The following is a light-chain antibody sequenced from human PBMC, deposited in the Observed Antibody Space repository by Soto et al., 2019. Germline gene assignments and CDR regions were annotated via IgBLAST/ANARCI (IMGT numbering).Light chain of an antibody. CDR1: QSVSSSY. Sequence: EIVLAQSPGTLSLSPGERATLSCKTSQSVSSSYLAWYQQKPGQAPRLLIYGASSRATGIPDRFSGSGSGTDFTLTISRLVPEDFAVYYCKQYGTWPFGQGTNVDIK. V-gene: IGKV3-20*01. CDR3: KQYGTWP. J-gene: IGKJ1*01. CDR2: GAS.